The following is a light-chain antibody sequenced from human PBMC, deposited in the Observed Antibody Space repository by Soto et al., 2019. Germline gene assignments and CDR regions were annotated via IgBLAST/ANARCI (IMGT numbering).Light chain of an antibody. J-gene: IGKJ4*01. CDR3: QQYGDSPLT. V-gene: IGKV3-20*01. CDR2: GVS. CDR1: QSVTSSY. Sequence: EIVLTQSPGTLSLSPGEGATLSCRASQSVTSSYLAWYQQKPGQAPRLLIYGVSSRATGIPDRFSGSGAGTDFTLTISRLEPEDFAVYYCQQYGDSPLTFGGGTKWIS.